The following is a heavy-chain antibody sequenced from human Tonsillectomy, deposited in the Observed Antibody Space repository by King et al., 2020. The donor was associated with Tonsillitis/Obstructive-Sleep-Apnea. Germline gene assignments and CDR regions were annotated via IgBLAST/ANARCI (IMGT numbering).Heavy chain of an antibody. D-gene: IGHD2-2*03. V-gene: IGHV4-34*01. Sequence: VQLQQWGAGLLKPSETLSLTCAVHGGSFCGNYWTWIRQPPGKGLEWIGEINHSGGTKYNPSLKGRATISVDTPKSQFSLMLNSVTAADTAVYYCARVGNCSSTGCFDYWGQGTLVTVSS. J-gene: IGHJ4*02. CDR3: ARVGNCSSTGCFDY. CDR1: GGSFCGNY. CDR2: INHSGGT.